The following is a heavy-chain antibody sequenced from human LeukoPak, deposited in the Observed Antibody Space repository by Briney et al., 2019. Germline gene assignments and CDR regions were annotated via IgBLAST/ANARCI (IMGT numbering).Heavy chain of an antibody. CDR3: ARGKYSYGWVVWFDP. V-gene: IGHV4-39*07. CDR2: IYHSGST. Sequence: SETLSLTCTVSGGSISSSSYYWGWIRQPPGKGLEWIGSIYHSGSTYYNPSLKSRVTISVDRSKNQFSLKLSSVTAADTAVYYCARGKYSYGWVVWFDPWGQGTLVTVSS. CDR1: GGSISSSSYY. D-gene: IGHD5-18*01. J-gene: IGHJ5*02.